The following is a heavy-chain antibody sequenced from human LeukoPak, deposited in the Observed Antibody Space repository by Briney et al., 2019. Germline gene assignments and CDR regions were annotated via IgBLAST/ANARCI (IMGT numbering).Heavy chain of an antibody. CDR3: ANLWFGELFRADY. CDR2: IRYDGSNK. Sequence: GGSPRLSCAASGFTFSSYGMHWVRQAPGKGLEWVAFIRYDGSNKYYADSVKGRFTISRDNSKNTLYLQMNSLRAEDTAVYYCANLWFGELFRADYWGQGTLVTVSS. D-gene: IGHD3-10*01. V-gene: IGHV3-30*02. J-gene: IGHJ4*02. CDR1: GFTFSSYG.